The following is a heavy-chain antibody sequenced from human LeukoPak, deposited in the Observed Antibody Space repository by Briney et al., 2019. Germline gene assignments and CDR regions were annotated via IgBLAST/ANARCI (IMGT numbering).Heavy chain of an antibody. D-gene: IGHD3-22*01. J-gene: IGHJ6*02. V-gene: IGHV3-23*01. Sequence: GGSLGLSCAASGFTFSSYAMSWVRQAPGKGLEWVSAISGSGGSTYYADSVKGRFTISRDNSKNTLYLQINSLRAEDTAVYYCAKSQTMGYYYDSSGYYYVGYGMDVWGQGTTVTVSS. CDR2: ISGSGGST. CDR1: GFTFSSYA. CDR3: AKSQTMGYYYDSSGYYYVGYGMDV.